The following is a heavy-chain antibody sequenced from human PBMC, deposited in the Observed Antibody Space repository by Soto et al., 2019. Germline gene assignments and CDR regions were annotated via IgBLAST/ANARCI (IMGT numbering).Heavy chain of an antibody. D-gene: IGHD1-26*01. V-gene: IGHV4-38-2*01. Sequence: SETLSLTCAVSGYSISSGCYWGWIRQPPGKGLEWIGSIYHSGRTYYNPSLKSRLTISLDTSKNQFSLKLTSVTAADTALYFCATTSGSFPYWGQGTLVTVSS. J-gene: IGHJ4*02. CDR2: IYHSGRT. CDR1: GYSISSGCY. CDR3: ATTSGSFPY.